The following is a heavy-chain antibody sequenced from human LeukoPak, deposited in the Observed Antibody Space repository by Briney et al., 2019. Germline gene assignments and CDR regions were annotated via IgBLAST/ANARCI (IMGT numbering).Heavy chain of an antibody. V-gene: IGHV3-30*02. CDR1: GFTFSSFG. CDR2: IRYDGSNK. J-gene: IGHJ3*02. Sequence: TGGSLRLSCAASGFTFSSFGMHWVRQAPGKGLEWVAFIRYDGSNKYYADSVKGRFTISRDNSKNTLYLQMNSLRAEDTAVYYCAKDRPVRITMIVVAADAFDIWGQGTMVTVSS. CDR3: AKDRPVRITMIVVAADAFDI. D-gene: IGHD3-22*01.